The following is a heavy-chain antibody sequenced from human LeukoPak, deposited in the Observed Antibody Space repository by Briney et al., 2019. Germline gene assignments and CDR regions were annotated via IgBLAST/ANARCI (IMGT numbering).Heavy chain of an antibody. CDR1: GFTFSDYY. CDR2: ISSSGSTI. CDR3: ARVLAFPDLAAFDI. Sequence: PGGSLRLSCAASGFTFSDYYMSWIRQAPGKGLEWVSYISSSGSTIYYAGSVKGRFTISRDNAKNSLYLQMNSLRAEDTAVYYCARVLAFPDLAAFDIWGQGTMVTVSS. V-gene: IGHV3-11*01. J-gene: IGHJ3*02. D-gene: IGHD2/OR15-2a*01.